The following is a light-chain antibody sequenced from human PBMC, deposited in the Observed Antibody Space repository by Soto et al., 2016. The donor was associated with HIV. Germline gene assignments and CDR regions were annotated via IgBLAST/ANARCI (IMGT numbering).Light chain of an antibody. CDR1: QSISSW. CDR3: QQSDTIPLT. CDR2: KAS. Sequence: DIQMTQSPSTLSASVGDRVTITCRASQSISSWLAWYQQKPGKAPNLLIYKASSLKSGVPSRFSGSRSRTGFSLTITSLQPDDFATYYCQQSDTIPLTFGQGTRLEIK. J-gene: IGKJ5*01. V-gene: IGKV1-5*03.